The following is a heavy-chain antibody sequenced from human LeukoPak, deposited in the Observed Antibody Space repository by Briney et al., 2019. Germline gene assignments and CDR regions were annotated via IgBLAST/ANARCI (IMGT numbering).Heavy chain of an antibody. V-gene: IGHV4-59*01. J-gene: IGHJ6*02. Sequence: SETLSLTCTVSGGSISGYYWSWIRQPPGKGLEWIGYIHDSGSTNYNPSLKSRVTISVDTSKNQFSLKLNSATAADTAVYYCARVGGTNFYYYGLDVWGQGTTVTVSS. CDR3: ARVGGTNFYYYGLDV. D-gene: IGHD3-3*01. CDR2: IHDSGST. CDR1: GGSISGYY.